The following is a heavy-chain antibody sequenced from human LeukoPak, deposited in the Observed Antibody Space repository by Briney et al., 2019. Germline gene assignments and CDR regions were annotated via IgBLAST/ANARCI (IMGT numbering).Heavy chain of an antibody. Sequence: PSETLSLTCTVSGDFITAYYWSWIRQPPGKGLEWLGYVYYTGGTEYNPSLRSRVTISLEMSKHQFSLNLTSVTAADTAVYYCASNTGTVFDYWGQGALVTVSS. J-gene: IGHJ4*02. CDR3: ASNTGTVFDY. CDR2: VYYTGGT. D-gene: IGHD7-27*01. CDR1: GDFITAYY. V-gene: IGHV4-59*01.